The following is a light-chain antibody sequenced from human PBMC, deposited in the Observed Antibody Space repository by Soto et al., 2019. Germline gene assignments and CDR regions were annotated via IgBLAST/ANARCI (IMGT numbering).Light chain of an antibody. CDR2: DVS. J-gene: IGKJ1*01. CDR3: QQRSNWPRT. CDR1: QNISSY. Sequence: IVLTQSPVTLSLSPGDRATLSCRASQNISSYLIWYQQKPGQAPRLLMYDVSNRATGIPARFSGSGSGTDFTLTISSLEPEDLAVYYCQQRSNWPRTFGQGTKVDIK. V-gene: IGKV3-11*01.